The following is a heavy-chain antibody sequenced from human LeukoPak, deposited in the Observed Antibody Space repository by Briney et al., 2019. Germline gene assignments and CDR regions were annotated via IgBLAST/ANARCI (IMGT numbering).Heavy chain of an antibody. CDR2: IYSGGST. D-gene: IGHD5-12*01. Sequence: GGSLRLSCAASGFTVSSNYMSWVRQAPGKGLEWVSVIYSGGSTYYADSVKGRFTISRDNSKNTLYLQMNSLRAEDTAVYYCARNQYSGHDFDYWGQGTLVTVSS. CDR3: ARNQYSGHDFDY. J-gene: IGHJ4*02. CDR1: GFTVSSNY. V-gene: IGHV3-53*01.